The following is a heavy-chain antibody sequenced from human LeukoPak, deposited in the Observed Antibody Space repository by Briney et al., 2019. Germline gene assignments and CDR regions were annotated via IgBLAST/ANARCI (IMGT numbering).Heavy chain of an antibody. J-gene: IGHJ3*02. CDR1: GFTLSSYW. D-gene: IGHD1-26*01. CDR2: ISYDGSNK. CDR3: AGVGATTAFDI. Sequence: GGSLRLSCAASGFTLSSYWMHWVRQAPGKGLEWVAVISYDGSNKYYADSVKGRFTISRDNSKNTLYLQMNSLRAEDTAVYYCAGVGATTAFDIWGQGTMVTVSS. V-gene: IGHV3-30-3*01.